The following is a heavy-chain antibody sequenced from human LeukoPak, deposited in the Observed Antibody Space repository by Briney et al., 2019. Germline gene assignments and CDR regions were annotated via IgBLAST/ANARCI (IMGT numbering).Heavy chain of an antibody. J-gene: IGHJ5*02. V-gene: IGHV4-39*07. CDR2: IYYSGST. D-gene: IGHD4-17*01. CDR1: GGSISSSSYY. CDR3: ARGGTPDYGDYVNWFDP. Sequence: SETLSLTCTVSGGSISSSSYYWGWIRQPPGKGLEWIGSIYYSGSTYYNPSLKSRVTISVDTSKNQFSLRLSSVTAADTAVYYCARGGTPDYGDYVNWFDPWGQGTLVTVSA.